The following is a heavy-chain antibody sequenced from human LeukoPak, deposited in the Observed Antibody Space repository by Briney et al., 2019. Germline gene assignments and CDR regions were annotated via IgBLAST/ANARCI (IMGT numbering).Heavy chain of an antibody. CDR3: ARDLASSGWYGGY. D-gene: IGHD6-19*01. CDR2: ISSSSSYI. V-gene: IGHV3-21*01. J-gene: IGHJ4*02. Sequence: GGSLRLSCAASGFTFSSYSMNWVRQAPGKGLEWVSSISSSSSYIYYADSVKGRFTISRDNAKNSLYLQMNSLRAEDTAVYYCARDLASSGWYGGYWGQGTLVTVSS. CDR1: GFTFSSYS.